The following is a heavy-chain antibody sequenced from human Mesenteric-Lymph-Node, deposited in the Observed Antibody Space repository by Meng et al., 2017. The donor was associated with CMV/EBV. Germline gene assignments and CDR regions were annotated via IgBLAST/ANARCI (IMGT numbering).Heavy chain of an antibody. CDR1: GYSFSSYW. CDR2: IFPRDSVT. V-gene: IGHV5-51*01. D-gene: IGHD1-7*01. Sequence: SCKGSGYSFSSYWITWVRQMPGKGLEWMGIIFPRDSVTKYSPSFQGQITVSSDKSISTAYLQWTSLKASDTAMYYCASAYNGNFFWDYWGQGTLVTVSS. CDR3: ASAYNGNFFWDY. J-gene: IGHJ4*01.